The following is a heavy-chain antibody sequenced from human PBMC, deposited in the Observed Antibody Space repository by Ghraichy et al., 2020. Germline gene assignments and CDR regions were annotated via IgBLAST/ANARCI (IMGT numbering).Heavy chain of an antibody. J-gene: IGHJ4*02. CDR2: IRYDGSNK. Sequence: GGSLRLSCAASGFTFSSYGMHWVRQAPGKGLEWVAFIRYDGSNKYYADSVKGRFTISRDNSKNTLYLQMNSLRAEDTAVYYCAKDGQLWLFTNFDYWGQGTLVTVSS. CDR3: AKDGQLWLFTNFDY. D-gene: IGHD5-18*01. V-gene: IGHV3-30*02. CDR1: GFTFSSYG.